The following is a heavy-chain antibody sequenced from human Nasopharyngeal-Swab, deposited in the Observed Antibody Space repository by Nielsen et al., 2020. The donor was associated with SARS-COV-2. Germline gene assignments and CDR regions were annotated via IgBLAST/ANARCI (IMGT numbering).Heavy chain of an antibody. CDR3: AREKYCSSTSCYAWAPYNWFDP. V-gene: IGHV4-30-4*01. CDR1: GGSISRGEYY. CDR2: IYYSGST. Sequence: SETLSLTCTVSGGSISRGEYYWRWIRQPPGKGRERIGHIYYSGSTYYNPSLKSRVTISVDTSKNQFSLKLSSVTAADTAVYYCAREKYCSSTSCYAWAPYNWFDPWGQGTLVTVSS. J-gene: IGHJ5*02. D-gene: IGHD2-2*01.